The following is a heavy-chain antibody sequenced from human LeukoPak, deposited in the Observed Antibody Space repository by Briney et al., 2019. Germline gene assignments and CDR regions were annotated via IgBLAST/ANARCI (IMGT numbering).Heavy chain of an antibody. CDR2: INPNSGGT. J-gene: IGHJ4*02. Sequence: ASVKVSCKASGYTFTGYYMHWVRQAPGQGLEWMGWINPNSGGTNYAQKFQGRVTMTRDTSISTAYMELSRLRSDDTAVYYCARARRYFDWLFYYWGQGTLATVSS. CDR1: GYTFTGYY. V-gene: IGHV1-2*02. CDR3: ARARRYFDWLFYY. D-gene: IGHD3-9*01.